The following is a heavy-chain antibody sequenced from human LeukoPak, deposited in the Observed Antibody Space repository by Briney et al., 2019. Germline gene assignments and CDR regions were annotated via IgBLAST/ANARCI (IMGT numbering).Heavy chain of an antibody. V-gene: IGHV3-33*08. D-gene: IGHD3-16*02. CDR2: IWYDGSNK. Sequence: GGSLRLSCAASGFTFSSYAMSWVRQAPGKGLEWVAVIWYDGSNKYYADSVKGRFTISRDNSKNTLYLQMNSLRAEDTAVYYCARGDDYVWGSYRHPSDYFDYWGQGTLVTVSS. CDR3: ARGDDYVWGSYRHPSDYFDY. J-gene: IGHJ4*02. CDR1: GFTFSSYA.